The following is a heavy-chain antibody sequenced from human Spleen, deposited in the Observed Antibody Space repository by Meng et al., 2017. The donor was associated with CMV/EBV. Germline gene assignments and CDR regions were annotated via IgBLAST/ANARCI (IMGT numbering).Heavy chain of an antibody. Sequence: GESLKISCAASGFTVSSNYMSWVRQAPGKGLEWVSLISSGGSTYYADSVKGRFTISRDNSKNTLYLQMNSLRAEDTAVYYCAGAPWYYFDYWGQGTLVTVSS. CDR2: ISSGGST. CDR1: GFTVSSNY. V-gene: IGHV3-66*02. CDR3: AGAPWYYFDY. J-gene: IGHJ4*02.